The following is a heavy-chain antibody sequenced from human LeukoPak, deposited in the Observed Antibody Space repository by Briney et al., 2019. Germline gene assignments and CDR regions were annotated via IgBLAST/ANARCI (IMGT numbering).Heavy chain of an antibody. J-gene: IGHJ6*02. CDR3: ARSGTAVGATKYYYYGMDV. D-gene: IGHD1-26*01. CDR2: ISAYNGNT. Sequence: ASVKVSCKASGYTFTSYGIRWVRQAPGQGLEWMGWISAYNGNTNYAQKLQGRVTMTTDTSTSTAYMELRSLRSDDTAVYYCARSGTAVGATKYYYYGMDVWGQGTTVTVSS. CDR1: GYTFTSYG. V-gene: IGHV1-18*01.